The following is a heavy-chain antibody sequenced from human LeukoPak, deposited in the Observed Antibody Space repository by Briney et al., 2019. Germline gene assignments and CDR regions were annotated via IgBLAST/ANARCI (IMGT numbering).Heavy chain of an antibody. J-gene: IGHJ4*02. CDR2: IYTSGST. CDR1: GGSISSYY. Sequence: PSETLSLTCTVSGGSISSYYWSWIRQPAGKGLEWIGRIYTSGSTNYNPSLKSRVTMSVDTSKDQFSLKLSSVAAADTAVYYCAREGYSGSYYRLYYFDYWGQGTLVTVSS. CDR3: AREGYSGSYYRLYYFDY. V-gene: IGHV4-4*07. D-gene: IGHD1-26*01.